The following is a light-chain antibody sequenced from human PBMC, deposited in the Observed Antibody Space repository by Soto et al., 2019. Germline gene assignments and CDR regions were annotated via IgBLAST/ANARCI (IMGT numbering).Light chain of an antibody. J-gene: IGLJ2*01. CDR3: SSYTGTTTLVL. Sequence: QSALTQPASVSGSPGQSITISCTGSSSDIGDYTYVSWYQQHPGKAPKLLIYDVTYRPSGVSHRFSGSKSGNAASLTISGLQATDEADYYCSSYTGTTTLVLFGGGTTLTVL. V-gene: IGLV2-14*03. CDR2: DVT. CDR1: SSDIGDYTY.